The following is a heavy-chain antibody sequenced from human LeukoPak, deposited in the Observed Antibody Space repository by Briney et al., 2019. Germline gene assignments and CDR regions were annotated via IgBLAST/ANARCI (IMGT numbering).Heavy chain of an antibody. D-gene: IGHD6-6*01. V-gene: IGHV3-9*01. CDR3: AKDLLFEYSSSSGFDY. J-gene: IGHJ4*02. Sequence: GRSLRLSCAASGFTFDDYAMHWVRQAPGKGLEWVSGISWNSGSIGYADSVKGRFTISRDNAKNSLYLQMNSLRAEDTAVYYCAKDLLFEYSSSSGFDYWGQGTLVTVSS. CDR2: ISWNSGSI. CDR1: GFTFDDYA.